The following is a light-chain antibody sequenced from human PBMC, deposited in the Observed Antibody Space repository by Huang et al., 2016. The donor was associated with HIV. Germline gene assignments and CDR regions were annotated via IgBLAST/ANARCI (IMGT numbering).Light chain of an antibody. CDR2: GSS. J-gene: IGKJ3*01. CDR3: QQYSSSPWT. V-gene: IGKV3-20*01. CDR1: HNVTNDY. Sequence: DIVLTQSPDTLSLSPGESGALSCRASHNVTNDYLAWYQHKSGQPPRLLIYGSSGRATGTPARFSGRGSGTDFSLTIDTLEPEDFALYYCQQYSSSPWTFGPGTKLEIK.